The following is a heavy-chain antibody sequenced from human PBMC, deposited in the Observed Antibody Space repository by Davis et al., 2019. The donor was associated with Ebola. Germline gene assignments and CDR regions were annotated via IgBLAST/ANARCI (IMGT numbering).Heavy chain of an antibody. J-gene: IGHJ6*04. D-gene: IGHD2-15*01. V-gene: IGHV7-4-1*02. CDR3: ARDPADIYCSGGSCYFRYYYGMDV. Sequence: AASVKVSCKASGYTFTIYAMNWVRQAPGQGLEWMGWINTNTGNPTYAQGFTGRFVFSLDTSVSTAYLQISSLKAEETAVYYCARDPADIYCSGGSCYFRYYYGMDVWGKGTTVTVSS. CDR1: GYTFTIYA. CDR2: INTNTGNP.